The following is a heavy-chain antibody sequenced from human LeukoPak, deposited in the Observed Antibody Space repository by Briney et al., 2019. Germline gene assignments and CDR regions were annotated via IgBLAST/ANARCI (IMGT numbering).Heavy chain of an antibody. D-gene: IGHD4-17*01. CDR1: GFTFGDYA. CDR2: IRSKAYGGTT. Sequence: GGSLRLSCTASGFTFGDYAMSWVRQAPGKGLEWVGFIRSKAYGGTTEYAASVKGGFTISRDDSKSIAYLQMNSLKTEDTAVYYCTRNDYGDLQFDYGMDVWGQGTTVTVSS. CDR3: TRNDYGDLQFDYGMDV. V-gene: IGHV3-49*04. J-gene: IGHJ6*02.